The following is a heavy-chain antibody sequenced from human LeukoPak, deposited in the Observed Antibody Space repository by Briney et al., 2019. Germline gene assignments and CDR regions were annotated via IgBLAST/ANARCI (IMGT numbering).Heavy chain of an antibody. CDR2: IYADGST. Sequence: GGSLRLSCAASGFTVSNSFMSWVRQAPGKGLEWVSVIYADGSTYYADSVRGRFTISRDSSKNTLYLQMNSLRVEDTAAYYCAKTGGPGDGGQETLVTVSS. CDR3: AKTGGPGD. D-gene: IGHD3-10*01. J-gene: IGHJ4*02. V-gene: IGHV3-53*01. CDR1: GFTVSNSF.